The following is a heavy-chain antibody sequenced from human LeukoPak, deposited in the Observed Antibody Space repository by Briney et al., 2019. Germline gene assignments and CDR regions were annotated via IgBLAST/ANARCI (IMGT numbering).Heavy chain of an antibody. J-gene: IGHJ5*02. CDR1: GGSISSGGYY. D-gene: IGHD3-22*01. CDR3: ARERHYDSSGPTWFDP. CDR2: IYYSGST. Sequence: SQTLSLTCTVSGGSISSGGYYWSWIPQHPGKGLEWIGYIYYSGSTYYNPSLKSRVTISVDASKNQFTLKLSSVTAAGTAVYYCARERHYDSSGPTWFDPWGQGTLVTVSS. V-gene: IGHV4-31*03.